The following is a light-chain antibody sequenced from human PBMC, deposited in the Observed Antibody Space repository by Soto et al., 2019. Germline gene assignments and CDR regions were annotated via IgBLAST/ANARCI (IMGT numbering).Light chain of an antibody. V-gene: IGLV2-14*01. CDR3: SSYASSSTPVL. J-gene: IGLJ2*01. CDR2: EVS. Sequence: QSVLTQPASVSGSPGQSITISCTGTSSDVGGYDSVSWYQQYLGHAPKLMIYEVSDRPSGVSNRFSGSKSGNTASLTISGLQPEDEADYYCSSYASSSTPVLFGGGTKVTVL. CDR1: SSDVGGYDS.